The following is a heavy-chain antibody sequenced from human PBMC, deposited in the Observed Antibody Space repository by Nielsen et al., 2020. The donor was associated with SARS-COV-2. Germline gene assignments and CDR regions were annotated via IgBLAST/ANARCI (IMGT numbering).Heavy chain of an antibody. CDR3: ARGLSAWALNWFDP. V-gene: IGHV1-8*01. Sequence: ALVKVSCKASGYTFTSYDINWVRQATGQGLEWMGWMNPNSGNTGYAQKFQGRVTMTRNTSISTAYMELSSLRSEDTAVYYCARGLSAWALNWFDPWGQGTLVTVSS. CDR1: GYTFTSYD. D-gene: IGHD7-27*01. J-gene: IGHJ5*02. CDR2: MNPNSGNT.